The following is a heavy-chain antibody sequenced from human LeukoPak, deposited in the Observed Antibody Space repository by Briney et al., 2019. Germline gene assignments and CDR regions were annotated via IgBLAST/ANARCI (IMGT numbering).Heavy chain of an antibody. Sequence: GGSLRLSCEASGFTFSNYWMHWVRQPPGKGLEWVSAISGSGGSTYYADSVKGRLTISRDNSKNTLYLQMNSLRAEDTAVYYCAKDQSGYFDYWGQGTLVTVSS. CDR1: GFTFSNYW. D-gene: IGHD3-10*01. CDR2: ISGSGGST. V-gene: IGHV3-23*01. J-gene: IGHJ4*02. CDR3: AKDQSGYFDY.